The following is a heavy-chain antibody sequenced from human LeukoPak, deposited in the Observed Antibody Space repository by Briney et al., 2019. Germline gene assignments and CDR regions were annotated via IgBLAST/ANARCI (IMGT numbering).Heavy chain of an antibody. J-gene: IGHJ4*02. CDR2: INSDGSST. Sequence: RAGGSLRLSCAASGFTFSSYWMHWVRQAPGKGLVWVSRINSDGSSTSYADSVKGRFTISRDNAKNTLYLQMNSLRAEDTAVYYCARVSLYDILTGPFDYWGQGTLVTVSS. D-gene: IGHD3-9*01. CDR1: GFTFSSYW. V-gene: IGHV3-74*01. CDR3: ARVSLYDILTGPFDY.